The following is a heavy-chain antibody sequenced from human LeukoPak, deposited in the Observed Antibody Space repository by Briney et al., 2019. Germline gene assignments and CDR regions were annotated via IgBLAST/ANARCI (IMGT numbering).Heavy chain of an antibody. CDR3: ARDEGYCSSTSCYFVDY. CDR2: ISSSSSYI. Sequence: GGSLRLSCAASGFTFSGYSMNWVRQAPGKGLEWVSSISSSSSYIYYADSVKGRFTISRDNAKNSLYLQMNSLRAEDTAVYYCARDEGYCSSTSCYFVDYWGQGTLVTVSS. D-gene: IGHD2-2*01. V-gene: IGHV3-21*01. J-gene: IGHJ4*02. CDR1: GFTFSGYS.